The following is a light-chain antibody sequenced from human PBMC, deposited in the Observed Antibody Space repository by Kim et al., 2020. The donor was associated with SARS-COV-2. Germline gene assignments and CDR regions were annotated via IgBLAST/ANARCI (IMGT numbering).Light chain of an antibody. J-gene: IGKJ5*01. CDR1: QGVSNY. CDR2: EAS. CDR3: QQRGS. Sequence: GTLCLSPGDRATLAGRASQGVSNYLAWYQQKPGQAPRLLIYEASKRAAGIPARFSGSGSGTDFTLTISRLEPGDSAVYFCQQRGSFGQGTRLEIK. V-gene: IGKV3-11*01.